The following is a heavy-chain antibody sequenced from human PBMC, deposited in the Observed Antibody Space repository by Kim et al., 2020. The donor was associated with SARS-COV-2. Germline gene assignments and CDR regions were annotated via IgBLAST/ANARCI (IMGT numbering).Heavy chain of an antibody. V-gene: IGHV3-21*04. CDR3: ARDDSSTWHPLLNRYYYYGMDV. CDR2: ISSSSSYI. J-gene: IGHJ6*02. CDR1: GFTFSSYS. D-gene: IGHD6-13*01. Sequence: GGSLRLSCAASGFTFSSYSMNWVRQAPGKGLEWVSSISSSSSYIFYADSVKGRFTISRDNAKNSLYLQMNSLRAEDTAVYYCARDDSSTWHPLLNRYYYYGMDVWGQGTTVTGSS.